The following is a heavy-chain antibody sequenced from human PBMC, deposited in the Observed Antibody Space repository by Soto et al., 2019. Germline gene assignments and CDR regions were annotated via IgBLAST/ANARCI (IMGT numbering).Heavy chain of an antibody. D-gene: IGHD3-22*01. CDR1: GYSFSFYG. V-gene: IGHV1-18*01. Sequence: QIQLVQSGAEWRKPGASVKVSCKASGYSFSFYGINWVRQAPGQGLEWMGWINPSDGNRNCAQKFEDRVTMTTAKSTNTVFLELRSLKSDDTAIYYCARDRLRGYDSSGFYSWGQGTMVTVSS. CDR2: INPSDGNR. CDR3: ARDRLRGYDSSGFYS. J-gene: IGHJ4*02.